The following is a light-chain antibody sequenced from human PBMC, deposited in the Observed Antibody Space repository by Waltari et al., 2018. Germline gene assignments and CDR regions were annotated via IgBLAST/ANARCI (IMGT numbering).Light chain of an antibody. CDR1: QSLLHSKGYTY. CDR3: MPTLRALWT. CDR2: LGS. V-gene: IGKV2-28*01. Sequence: IVVTQSPLSLPAPPGEPASISCRSSQSLLHSKGYTYVDWYLQKPGQSPQLLIFLGSNRASGVSRRFSGSESGTDFTLKSSRVEAEDVGIYYCMPTLRALWTFGQGTKVKIK. J-gene: IGKJ1*01.